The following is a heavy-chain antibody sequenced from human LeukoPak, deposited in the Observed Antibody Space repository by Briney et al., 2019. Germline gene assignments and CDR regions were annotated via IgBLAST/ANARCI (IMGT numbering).Heavy chain of an antibody. J-gene: IGHJ3*02. Sequence: SGGSLRLSCAASGFTFSNHDMYWVRQATGKGLEWVSAIGTGGDTYYDASVKGRFTISRENARNSLYLQMNSLRVGDTAVYYCARGGNYFGSGTYPFPLDIWGQGTMVTVSS. D-gene: IGHD3-10*01. V-gene: IGHV3-13*01. CDR2: IGTGGDT. CDR1: GFTFSNHD. CDR3: ARGGNYFGSGTYPFPLDI.